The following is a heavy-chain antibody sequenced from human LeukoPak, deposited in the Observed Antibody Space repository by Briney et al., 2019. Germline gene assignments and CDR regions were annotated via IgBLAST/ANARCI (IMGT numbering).Heavy chain of an antibody. CDR3: ARDAMTTVGNYYYYYMDV. V-gene: IGHV4-61*02. CDR2: IYTSGST. D-gene: IGHD4-11*01. CDR1: GGSISSGSYY. Sequence: SETLSLTCTVSGGSISSGSYYWSWIRQPAGKGLEWIGRIYTSGSTNYNPSLKSRVTISVDTSKNQFSLKLSSVTAADTAVYYCARDAMTTVGNYYYYYMDVWGKGTTVTVSS. J-gene: IGHJ6*03.